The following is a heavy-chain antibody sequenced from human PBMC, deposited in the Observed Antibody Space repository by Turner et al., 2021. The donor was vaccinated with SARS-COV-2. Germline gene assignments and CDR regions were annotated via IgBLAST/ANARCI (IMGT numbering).Heavy chain of an antibody. CDR1: GGSISSSSYY. CDR3: ARLMDTAMDYYGTDV. D-gene: IGHD5-18*01. V-gene: IGHV4-39*01. CDR2: IYYSGSA. Sequence: QLPLPESGPGLVKPSETLSLTFTVPGGSISSSSYYWGWIRQPPGKGLEWSGNIYYSGSAYYNPALKSRVTISVDPSKNQFSLKLTSVTAADTAVYYCARLMDTAMDYYGTDVWGQGTTVTVSS. J-gene: IGHJ6*02.